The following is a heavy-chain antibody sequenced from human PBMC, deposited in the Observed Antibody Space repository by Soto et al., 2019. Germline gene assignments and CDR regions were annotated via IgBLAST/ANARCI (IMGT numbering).Heavy chain of an antibody. Sequence: PSETLSLTCAVYGGSFSCYYWSWIRQPPGKGLEWIGEINHSGSTNYNPSLKSRVTISVDTSKNQFSLKLSSVTAADTAVYYCARGSGWYPYYYYYGMDVWGQGTTVTVSS. CDR1: GGSFSCYY. D-gene: IGHD6-19*01. CDR2: INHSGST. V-gene: IGHV4-34*01. CDR3: ARGSGWYPYYYYYGMDV. J-gene: IGHJ6*02.